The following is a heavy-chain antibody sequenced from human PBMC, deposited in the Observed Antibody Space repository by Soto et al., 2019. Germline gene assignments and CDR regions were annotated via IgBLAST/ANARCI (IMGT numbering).Heavy chain of an antibody. Sequence: SETLSLTCAVSGGSISSGGYSWSWIRQPPGKGLEWIGYIYHSGSTYYNPSLKSRVTISVDRSKNQFSLKLSSVTAADTAVYYCARGSSGYYDYWGQGTLVTVS. CDR2: IYHSGST. CDR1: GGSISSGGYS. CDR3: ARGSSGYYDY. V-gene: IGHV4-30-2*01. J-gene: IGHJ4*02. D-gene: IGHD3-22*01.